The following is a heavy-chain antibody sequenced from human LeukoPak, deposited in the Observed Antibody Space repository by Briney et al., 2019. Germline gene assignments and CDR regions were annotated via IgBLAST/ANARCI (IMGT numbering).Heavy chain of an antibody. J-gene: IGHJ4*02. Sequence: SETLSLTCTVSGGSISSYYWSWIRQPPGKGLEWIGYIYYSGSTNYNPSLKSRVTMSVDTSKNQFSLKLSSVTAADTAVYYCARELASDYYDSSLSFWGQGTLVTVSS. CDR3: ARELASDYYDSSLSF. D-gene: IGHD3-22*01. V-gene: IGHV4-59*12. CDR2: IYYSGST. CDR1: GGSISSYY.